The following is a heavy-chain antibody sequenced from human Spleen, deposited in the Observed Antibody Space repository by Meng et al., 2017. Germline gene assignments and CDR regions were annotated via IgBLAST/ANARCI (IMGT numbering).Heavy chain of an antibody. V-gene: IGHV4-34*01. D-gene: IGHD3-3*01. CDR2: INHSGAT. J-gene: IGHJ4*02. Sequence: WGAGLWKPSQTLSLTCGSCGGSFSDYSCNWIRQPPREGLEWIGEINHSGATNYNPSLKSRVTISVDTSKNQFSLKLNSVTAADTAIYYCARRRLYDFWSGSTPFDYWGQGTLVTVSS. CDR3: ARRRLYDFWSGSTPFDY. CDR1: GGSFSDYS.